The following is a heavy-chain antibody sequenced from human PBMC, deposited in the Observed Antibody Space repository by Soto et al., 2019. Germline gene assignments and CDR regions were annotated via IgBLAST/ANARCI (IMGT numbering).Heavy chain of an antibody. CDR1: GFTFSSYW. CDR2: INSDGSST. CDR3: ARRSPDTAIDY. Sequence: PGGSLRLSCAASGFTFSSYWMYWVRQAPGKGLVWVSRINSDGSSTGYADSVKGRFTISRDNAKNTLYLQMNSLRVEDTAVYYCARRSPDTAIDYWGQGTLVTVSS. D-gene: IGHD5-18*01. V-gene: IGHV3-74*01. J-gene: IGHJ4*02.